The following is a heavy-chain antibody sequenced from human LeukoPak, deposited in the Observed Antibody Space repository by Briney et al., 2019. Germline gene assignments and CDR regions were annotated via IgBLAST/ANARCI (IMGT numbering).Heavy chain of an antibody. J-gene: IGHJ5*01. CDR2: TYYMSKWSN. D-gene: IGHD1-7*01. Sequence: SQTLSLTCAISGDSVSSNSAAWNWIRQSPSRGLEWLGRTYYMSKWSNNYAVSVQSRITINPDTSKNQFSLQLNSVTPEDTAVYYCARSHWNYDNWFVPWGQGTLVTVSS. CDR3: ARSHWNYDNWFVP. CDR1: GDSVSSNSAA. V-gene: IGHV6-1*01.